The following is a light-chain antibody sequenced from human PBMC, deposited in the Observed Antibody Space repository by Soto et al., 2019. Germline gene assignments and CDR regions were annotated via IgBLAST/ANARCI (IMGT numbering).Light chain of an antibody. V-gene: IGKV3-15*01. Sequence: EIVMTQSPATLSVSPGQRATLSCRASQSVTSKLAWYQQKPGQPPRLLIYSASARVTGVPARFSGSGSGTEFTLTIKSLQSEDFAVYYCQQSYNWPRTFGQGTKVELK. CDR1: QSVTSK. CDR2: SAS. CDR3: QQSYNWPRT. J-gene: IGKJ1*01.